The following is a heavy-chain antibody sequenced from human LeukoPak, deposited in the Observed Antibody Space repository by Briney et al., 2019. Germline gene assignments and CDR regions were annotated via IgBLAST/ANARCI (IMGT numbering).Heavy chain of an antibody. CDR3: AKVVVSFAIDY. Sequence: GGSLRLSCAASGFTFSSYGMHWVRQAPGKGLEWVAVISYDGSNKYYADSVKGRFTISRDNSKNTLYLQMNSLRAEDTAVYYCAKVVVSFAIDYWDQGTLVTVSS. V-gene: IGHV3-30*18. CDR1: GFTFSSYG. D-gene: IGHD3-22*01. CDR2: ISYDGSNK. J-gene: IGHJ4*02.